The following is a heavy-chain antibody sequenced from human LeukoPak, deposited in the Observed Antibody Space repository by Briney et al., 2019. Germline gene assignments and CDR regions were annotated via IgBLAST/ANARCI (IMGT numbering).Heavy chain of an antibody. CDR2: ISGNGGGT. J-gene: IGHJ4*02. Sequence: GGSLRLSCAASGFTFEDYAIDWVRQAPGKGLEWVSRISGNGGGTYYADSVKGRFTISRDNSKNSLYLQMNSLRTEDTALYYCAKEFFCTSFGGYYFFDYWGQGTLVTVSS. CDR3: AKEFFCTSFGGYYFFDY. V-gene: IGHV3-43*02. D-gene: IGHD6-6*01. CDR1: GFTFEDYA.